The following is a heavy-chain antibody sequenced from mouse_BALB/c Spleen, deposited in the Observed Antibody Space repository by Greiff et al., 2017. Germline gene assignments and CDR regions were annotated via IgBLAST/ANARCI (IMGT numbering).Heavy chain of an antibody. V-gene: IGHV1S56*01. CDR2: IYPGNVNT. D-gene: IGHD2-14*01. Sequence: QVQLQQSGPELVKPGASVRISCKASGYTFTSYYIHWVKQRPGQGLEWIGWIYPGNVNTKYNEKFKGKATLTADKSSSTAYMQLSSLTSEDSAVYFCARDRYDDGGFDYWGQGTTLTVSS. J-gene: IGHJ2*01. CDR3: ARDRYDDGGFDY. CDR1: GYTFTSYY.